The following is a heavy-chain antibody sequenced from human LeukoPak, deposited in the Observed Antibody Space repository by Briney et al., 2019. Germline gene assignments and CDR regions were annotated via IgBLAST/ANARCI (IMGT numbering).Heavy chain of an antibody. D-gene: IGHD4-17*01. J-gene: IGHJ4*02. CDR1: GFTFSSYS. CDR3: ARGRPGAYFDY. V-gene: IGHV3-48*01. CDR2: ISSSSTK. Sequence: GGSLRLSCAASGFTFSSYSMNWVRRAPGKGLEWVSYISSSSTKYYADSVKGRFTISRDNAKKSLYLQMNSLRAEDTAVYYCARGRPGAYFDYWGQGTLVTVSS.